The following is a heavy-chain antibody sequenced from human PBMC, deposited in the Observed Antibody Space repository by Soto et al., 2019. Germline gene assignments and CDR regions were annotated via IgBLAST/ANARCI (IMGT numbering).Heavy chain of an antibody. CDR2: ISAYSGNT. CDR1: GYTFTSYG. CDR3: ARDLRWGESGYDY. D-gene: IGHD3-16*01. Sequence: ASVKVSCKASGYTFTSYGFSWVRQAPGQGLEWMGWISAYSGNTDYEQKFQGRLSMTTDASTSTAYMELRSLRSDETAVYYCARDLRWGESGYDYWGQGNLVTVSS. J-gene: IGHJ4*02. V-gene: IGHV1-18*01.